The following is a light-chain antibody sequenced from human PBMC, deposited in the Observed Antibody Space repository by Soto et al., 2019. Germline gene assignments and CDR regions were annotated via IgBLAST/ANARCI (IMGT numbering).Light chain of an antibody. CDR2: LNSDGSH. Sequence: QLVLTQSPSASASLGASVKLTCTLSSGHSSHAIAWHQQQPEKGPRYLMTLNSDGSHSKGDGIPDRFSGSSSGAERYLTIASLQSEDEAEYYCQTWVTGIWVFGGGTKLTVL. CDR1: SGHSSHA. V-gene: IGLV4-69*01. CDR3: QTWVTGIWV. J-gene: IGLJ3*02.